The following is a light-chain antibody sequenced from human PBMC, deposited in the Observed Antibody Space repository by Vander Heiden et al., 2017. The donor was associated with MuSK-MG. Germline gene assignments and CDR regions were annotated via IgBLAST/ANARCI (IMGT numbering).Light chain of an antibody. Sequence: DIVMTQSPLSLPVTPGEPASISCRSSQSLLHSNGYNYLDWYLQKPGQSPQLLIYLGSNRASGVPDRFSGSGPGTDFTLKISRVEAEDVGVYYCMQALQTPTFGGETKVEI. CDR2: LGS. CDR3: MQALQTPT. CDR1: QSLLHSNGYNY. J-gene: IGKJ4*01. V-gene: IGKV2-28*01.